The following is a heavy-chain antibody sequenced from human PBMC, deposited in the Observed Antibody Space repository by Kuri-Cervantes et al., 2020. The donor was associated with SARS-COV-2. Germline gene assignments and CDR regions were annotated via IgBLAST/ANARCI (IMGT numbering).Heavy chain of an antibody. J-gene: IGHJ4*02. CDR3: ARVRVYYYDSSQDY. CDR2: ISWNSGSI. Sequence: GGSLRLSCAASGFTFSSYAMSWVRQAPGKGLEWVSGISWNSGSIGYADSVKGRFTISRDNAKNTLYLQMNSLRAEDTAVYYCARVRVYYYDSSQDYWGQGTLVTVSS. CDR1: GFTFSSYA. V-gene: IGHV3-23*01. D-gene: IGHD3-22*01.